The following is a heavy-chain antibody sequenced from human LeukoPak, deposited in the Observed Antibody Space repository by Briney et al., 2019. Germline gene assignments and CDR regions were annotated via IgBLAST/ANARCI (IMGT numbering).Heavy chain of an antibody. CDR3: AKDSDILTGYYKSY. D-gene: IGHD3-9*01. CDR1: GFTFSSYS. V-gene: IGHV3-48*01. CDR2: ISSSSSTI. Sequence: GGSLRLSCAASGFTFSSYSMNWVRQAPGKGLEWVSYISSSSSTIYYADSVKGRFTISRDNAKNSLYLQMNSLRAEDTAVYYCAKDSDILTGYYKSYWGQGTLVTVSS. J-gene: IGHJ4*02.